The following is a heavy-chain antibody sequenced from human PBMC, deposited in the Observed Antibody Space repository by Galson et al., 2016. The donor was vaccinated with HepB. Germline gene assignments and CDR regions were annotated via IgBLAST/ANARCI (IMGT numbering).Heavy chain of an antibody. CDR1: GFSLGTKGMG. CDR2: IDWDDDK. V-gene: IGHV2-70*13. Sequence: PALVKPTQTLTLTCTFSGFSLGTKGMGVSWLRQPPGKALEWLALIDWDDDKYYSPSLKTRLSISNDTSKNQVVLSVTNVDPVDTASYYFARIQTGYYCSRTNAAADVFDFWGQGTMVTVSA. D-gene: IGHD3-10*01. CDR3: ARIQTGYYCSRTNAAADVFDF. J-gene: IGHJ3*01.